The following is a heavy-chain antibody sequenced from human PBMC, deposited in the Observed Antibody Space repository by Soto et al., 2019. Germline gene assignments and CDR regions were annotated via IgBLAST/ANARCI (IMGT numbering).Heavy chain of an antibody. CDR2: ISYSGST. V-gene: IGHV4-31*03. CDR1: GGSISSGGHY. J-gene: IGHJ4*02. Sequence: SETLSLTCTVSGGSISSGGHYWTWIRRHPGKGLEWIGCISYSGSTYYNPSLKSRLTISVDTSKNQFSLKLTSVSAADTAVYYCPRDNHHHDSARSLSYWGQRTLVTDSS. CDR3: PRDNHHHDSARSLSY. D-gene: IGHD3-22*01.